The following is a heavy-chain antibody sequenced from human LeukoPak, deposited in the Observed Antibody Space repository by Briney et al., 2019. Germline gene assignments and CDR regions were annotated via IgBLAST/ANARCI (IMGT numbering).Heavy chain of an antibody. J-gene: IGHJ4*02. V-gene: IGHV1-69*05. CDR1: GGTFSSYA. Sequence: SVKVSFKASGGTFSSYAISWVRQAPGQGLEWMGRIIPIFGTANYAQKFQGRVTITTDESTSTAYMELSSLRSEDTAVYYCARDRRYYYGSGSYRYYFDYWGQGTLVTVSS. CDR3: ARDRRYYYGSGSYRYYFDY. CDR2: IIPIFGTA. D-gene: IGHD3-10*01.